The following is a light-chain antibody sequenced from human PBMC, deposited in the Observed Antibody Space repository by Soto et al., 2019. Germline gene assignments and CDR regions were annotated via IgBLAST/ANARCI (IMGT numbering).Light chain of an antibody. Sequence: TQFPSSLSAYVGDRVTITCRASQTIDTYLNWYQHKPGTAPKVLIYAASDLETGVPSRFSGSGSGTGFTFTISSLQPEDFATYYCQQDEISTHTVGQVTRLE. V-gene: IGKV1-33*01. J-gene: IGKJ5*01. CDR2: AAS. CDR3: QQDEISTHT. CDR1: QTIDTY.